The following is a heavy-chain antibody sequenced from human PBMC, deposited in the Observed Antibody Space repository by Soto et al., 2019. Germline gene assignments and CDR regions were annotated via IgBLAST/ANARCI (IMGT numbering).Heavy chain of an antibody. Sequence: QVQLQQWGAGLLKPSETLSLTCAVYGGSFSGYYWSWIRQPPGKGLEWIWEINHSGSTNYNPSLKSRVTMLVDRSTSLFSLKLSSVTAASTAVYYCASKRMTAVTVPFDYWGQGTLVTVSS. CDR1: GGSFSGYY. J-gene: IGHJ4*02. CDR3: ASKRMTAVTVPFDY. CDR2: INHSGST. V-gene: IGHV4-34*01. D-gene: IGHD4-17*01.